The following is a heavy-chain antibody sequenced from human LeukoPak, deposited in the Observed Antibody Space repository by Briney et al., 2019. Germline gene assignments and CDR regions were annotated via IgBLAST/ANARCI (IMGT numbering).Heavy chain of an antibody. Sequence: SETLSLTCTVSGGSVSSGRFYGIWIRQPPGKGLEWIAYIYYSGSINYNPSIKNRVTISLDPPNNQFSLKLTSETAADTAVYYCARGDYYYAKRLDIWGQGTMVTVSS. CDR1: GGSVSSGRFY. CDR3: ARGDYYYAKRLDI. CDR2: IYYSGSI. D-gene: IGHD3-10*01. V-gene: IGHV4-61*01. J-gene: IGHJ3*02.